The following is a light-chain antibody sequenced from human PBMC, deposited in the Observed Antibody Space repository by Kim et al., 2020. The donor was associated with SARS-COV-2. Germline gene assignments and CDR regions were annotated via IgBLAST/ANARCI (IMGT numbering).Light chain of an antibody. CDR3: QQYGNAPPAT. Sequence: SPGERATLSCRASQSVRSSYLAWYQQKPGQAPRLLIYGASSRATGIPDRCSGSGSGTDFTLTISRLEPEYFAVYYCQQYGNAPPATFGQGTKLEI. V-gene: IGKV3-20*01. J-gene: IGKJ2*01. CDR1: QSVRSSY. CDR2: GAS.